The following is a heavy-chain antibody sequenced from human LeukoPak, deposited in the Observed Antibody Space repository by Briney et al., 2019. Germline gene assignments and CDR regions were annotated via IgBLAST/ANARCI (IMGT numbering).Heavy chain of an antibody. D-gene: IGHD4-11*01. J-gene: IGHJ4*02. CDR2: IYYSGST. V-gene: IGHV4-39*07. CDR1: GGSISSSSYY. Sequence: SETLSLTCTVSGGSISSSSYYWDWIRQPPGKGLEWIGSIYYSGSTFYKPSLKSRVTISVDTPKNQFSLKLSSVTAADTAVYYCARGRLPIDYWGQGTLVTVST. CDR3: ARGRLPIDY.